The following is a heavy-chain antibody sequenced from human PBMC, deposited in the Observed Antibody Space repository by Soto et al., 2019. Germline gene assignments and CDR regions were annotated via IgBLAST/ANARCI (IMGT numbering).Heavy chain of an antibody. D-gene: IGHD2-21*02. V-gene: IGHV1-3*01. CDR3: ARSIVVVTALDY. J-gene: IGHJ4*02. Sequence: ASVKVSCKAPGYTFTCYSMHWVRQAPGQRLEWMGWINAGNGNTKYSQKFQGRVTITRDTSASTAYMELSSLRSEDTAVYYCARSIVVVTALDYWGQGTLVTVSS. CDR2: INAGNGNT. CDR1: GYTFTCYS.